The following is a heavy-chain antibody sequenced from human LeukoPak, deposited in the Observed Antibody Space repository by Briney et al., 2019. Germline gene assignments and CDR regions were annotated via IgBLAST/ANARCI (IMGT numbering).Heavy chain of an antibody. V-gene: IGHV3-53*01. CDR3: ARDRGGLGSVFDY. CDR1: GFTVSSNY. CDR2: IYSGGST. D-gene: IGHD3-10*01. Sequence: GGSLRLSCAASGFTVSSNYMRWVRQAPGKGLEWVSVIYSGGSTYYADFVKGRFTISRDNSKNMVYLQMNSLTAEDTAVYYCARDRGGLGSVFDYWGQGTLVTVSS. J-gene: IGHJ4*02.